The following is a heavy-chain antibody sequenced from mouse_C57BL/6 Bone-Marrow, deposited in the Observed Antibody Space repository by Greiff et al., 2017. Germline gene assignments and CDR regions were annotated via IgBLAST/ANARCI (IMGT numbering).Heavy chain of an antibody. J-gene: IGHJ3*01. D-gene: IGHD2-4*01. V-gene: IGHV3-1*01. CDR2: ISYSGST. CDR1: GYSITSGYD. Sequence: EVQGVESGPGMVKPSQSLSLTCTVTGYSITSGYDWHWIRHFPGNKLEWMGYISYSGSTNYNPSLKSRISITHDTSKNHFFLKLNSVTTEDTATYYCARGYYDYDGFAYWGQGTLVTVSA. CDR3: ARGYYDYDGFAY.